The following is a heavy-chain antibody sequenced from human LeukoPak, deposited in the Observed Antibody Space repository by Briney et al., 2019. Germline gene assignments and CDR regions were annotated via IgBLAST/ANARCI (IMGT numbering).Heavy chain of an antibody. Sequence: SVNVSCKASGFTFTSSAMQWVRQARGQRLEWIGWIVVGSGNTNYAQKFQERVTITRDMSTSTAYMELSSLRSEDTAVYYCAARAAADTDAFDIWGQGTMVTVSS. CDR1: GFTFTSSA. CDR2: IVVGSGNT. CDR3: AARAAADTDAFDI. D-gene: IGHD6-13*01. J-gene: IGHJ3*02. V-gene: IGHV1-58*02.